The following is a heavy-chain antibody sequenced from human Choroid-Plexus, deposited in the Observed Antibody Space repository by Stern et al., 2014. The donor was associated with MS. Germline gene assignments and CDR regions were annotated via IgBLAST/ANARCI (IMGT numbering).Heavy chain of an antibody. CDR1: GFTSGSCA. D-gene: IGHD2/OR15-2a*01. V-gene: IGHV3-30*18. CDR2: VSYDGSNK. J-gene: IGHJ5*02. Sequence: VQLLESGGGVVQPGRPLRLSCVASGFTSGSCAMHWVRQAPGKGLEWVAGVSYDGSNKYYADSVKGRFTISRDNSQNTLYMQMSSLRPEDTAVYYCAKDRQYLTYFFDHWGQGSLVTVSS. CDR3: AKDRQYLTYFFDH.